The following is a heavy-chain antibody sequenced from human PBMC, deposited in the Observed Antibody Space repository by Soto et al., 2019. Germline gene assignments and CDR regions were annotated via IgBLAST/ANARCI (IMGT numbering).Heavy chain of an antibody. CDR1: GFTFNDYW. V-gene: IGHV3-74*01. CDR3: SICLYHKYGQDS. D-gene: IGHD3-10*02. J-gene: IGHJ4*02. Sequence: EVQLVESGGGLVQTGGSLRLSCAASGFTFNDYWVHWVRQAPGKGLVWVSRINGDGTTTNYADFVKGRFTISRDNAQNTLYLQLNSLTDDDTAVYYSSICLYHKYGQDSWGQGVLVTGPS. CDR2: INGDGTTT.